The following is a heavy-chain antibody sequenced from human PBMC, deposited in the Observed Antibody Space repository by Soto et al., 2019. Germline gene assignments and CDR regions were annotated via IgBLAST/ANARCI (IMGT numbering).Heavy chain of an antibody. V-gene: IGHV1-46*01. D-gene: IGHD1-26*01. CDR2: INPSGGST. CDR1: GYTFTSYY. Sequence: ASVKVSCKASGYTFTSYYMHWVRQAPGQGLEWMGIINPSGGSTSYAQKFQGRVTMTRDTSTSTVYMELSSLRSEDTAVYYCARDHGPIVGATSFDYWGQGTLVTVSS. J-gene: IGHJ4*02. CDR3: ARDHGPIVGATSFDY.